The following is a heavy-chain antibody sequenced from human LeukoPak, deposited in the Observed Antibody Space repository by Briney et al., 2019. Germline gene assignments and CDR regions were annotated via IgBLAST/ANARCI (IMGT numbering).Heavy chain of an antibody. D-gene: IGHD2-2*02. V-gene: IGHV5-51*01. Sequence: GESLKISCNGSGYXFTTYWIAWVRPMPGKGLEWKGIIYPGDSDTRYSPSFQGQVTISADKSISTAYLQWSSLKASDTAMFYCAKLYASYFDFWGQGTLVTVSS. J-gene: IGHJ4*02. CDR2: IYPGDSDT. CDR1: GYXFTTYW. CDR3: AKLYASYFDF.